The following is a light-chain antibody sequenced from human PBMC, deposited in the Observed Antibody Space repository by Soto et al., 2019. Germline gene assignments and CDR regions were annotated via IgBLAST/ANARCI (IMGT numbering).Light chain of an antibody. V-gene: IGKV3-20*01. Sequence: EIVMTQSPATLSVSPGERVTLSCRASQSVSSSYLAWYQQKPGQAPRLLIYGASSRAIGIPDRFSGSGSGTDFTLTISRLEPEDFAVYYCQQDGSSPATFGQGTKVDIK. CDR1: QSVSSSY. J-gene: IGKJ1*01. CDR2: GAS. CDR3: QQDGSSPAT.